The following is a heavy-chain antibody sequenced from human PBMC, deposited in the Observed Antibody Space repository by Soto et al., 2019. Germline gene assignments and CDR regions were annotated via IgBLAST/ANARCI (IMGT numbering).Heavy chain of an antibody. J-gene: IGHJ4*02. Sequence: GGSLRLSCAASGFTFSSYAMSWVRQAPGKGLEWVSAISGSGGSTYYADSVKGRFTISRDNSKNTLYLQMNSLRAEDTAVYYCAKGRGPYSNYADHFDYWGQGTLVTVSS. CDR2: ISGSGGST. CDR3: AKGRGPYSNYADHFDY. V-gene: IGHV3-23*01. D-gene: IGHD4-4*01. CDR1: GFTFSSYA.